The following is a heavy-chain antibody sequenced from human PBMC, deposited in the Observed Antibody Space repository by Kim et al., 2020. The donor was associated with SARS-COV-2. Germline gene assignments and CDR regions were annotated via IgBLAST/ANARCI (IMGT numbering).Heavy chain of an antibody. CDR2: IMQDGSDK. D-gene: IGHD1-1*01. CDR3: ARVKTGTTPLFDS. CDR1: GFTFEHYY. Sequence: GGSLRLSCAASGFTFEHYYMSWVRQAPGKGLEWVANIMQDGSDKFYVDSVKGQFTISRDNAKSSLYLQLNSLRVEDTAIYYCARVKTGTTPLFDSWGLGTLVTVSS. J-gene: IGHJ5*01. V-gene: IGHV3-7*01.